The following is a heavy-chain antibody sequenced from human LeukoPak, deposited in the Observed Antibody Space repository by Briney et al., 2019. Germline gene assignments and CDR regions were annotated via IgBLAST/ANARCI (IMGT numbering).Heavy chain of an antibody. Sequence: GGSLRLSCATSGFTFSSYSMNWVRQAPGKGLEWVASIKQDGSAKYYVDSMKGRITISRDNAKNSLYLQMNSLRAEDTAVYYCTRDLGYYRFDFGGQGTLVTVSS. D-gene: IGHD3-22*01. J-gene: IGHJ4*02. CDR2: IKQDGSAK. CDR1: GFTFSSYS. V-gene: IGHV3-7*01. CDR3: TRDLGYYRFDF.